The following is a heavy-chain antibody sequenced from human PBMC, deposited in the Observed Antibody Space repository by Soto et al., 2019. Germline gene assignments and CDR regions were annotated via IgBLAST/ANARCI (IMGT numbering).Heavy chain of an antibody. J-gene: IGHJ4*02. CDR1: GFTFSNYA. CDR3: AKRDTSDWFSLDY. D-gene: IGHD3-9*01. Sequence: VGSLRLSCAASGFTFSNYAMNWVRQAPGKGLEWVSAISDNGIYIYHADSVKGRFTTSRDNSKNKLFLQMNSLRAEDTAVYYCAKRDTSDWFSLDYWGQGALVTVS. CDR2: ISDNGIYI. V-gene: IGHV3-23*01.